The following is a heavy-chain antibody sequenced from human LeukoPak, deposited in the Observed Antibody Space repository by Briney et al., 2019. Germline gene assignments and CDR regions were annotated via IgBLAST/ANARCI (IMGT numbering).Heavy chain of an antibody. CDR3: ARRNTGYYDFWSGYHTLNWFDP. V-gene: IGHV4-39*01. D-gene: IGHD3-3*01. CDR1: GGSISSSSYY. J-gene: IGHJ5*02. CDR2: IYYSGST. Sequence: PSETLSLTCTVSGGSISSSSYYWGWIRQPPGKGLEWIGRIYYSGSTYYNPSLKSRVTISVDTSKNQFSLKLSSVTAADTAVYYCARRNTGYYDFWSGYHTLNWFDPWGQGTLVTVSS.